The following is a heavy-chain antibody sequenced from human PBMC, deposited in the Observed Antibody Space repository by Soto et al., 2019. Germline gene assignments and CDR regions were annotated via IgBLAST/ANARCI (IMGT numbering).Heavy chain of an antibody. CDR3: AGTHAALGELSFHFDY. CDR2: ISAYNGNT. Sequence: QVQLVQSGAEVKKPGASVKVSCKASGYTFTSYGISWVRQAPGQGLEWMGWISAYNGNTNYAQKLQGRVTMTTDTSTSTANRELRSLRSDDTAVYYCAGTHAALGELSFHFDYWGQGTLVTVSS. J-gene: IGHJ4*02. D-gene: IGHD3-16*02. CDR1: GYTFTSYG. V-gene: IGHV1-18*01.